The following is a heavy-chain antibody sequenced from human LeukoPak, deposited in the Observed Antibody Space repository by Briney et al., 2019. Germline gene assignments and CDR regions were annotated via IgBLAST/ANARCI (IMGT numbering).Heavy chain of an antibody. Sequence: RLGESLKISCKGSGYSFTSYWISWVRLMPGKGLEWMGRIDPSDSYTNYSPSFQGHVTISADKSISTAYLQWSSLKASDTAMYYCAVDYYGSGSYYFGNWFDPWGQGTLVTVSS. D-gene: IGHD3-10*01. CDR3: AVDYYGSGSYYFGNWFDP. CDR2: IDPSDSYT. J-gene: IGHJ5*02. CDR1: GYSFTSYW. V-gene: IGHV5-10-1*01.